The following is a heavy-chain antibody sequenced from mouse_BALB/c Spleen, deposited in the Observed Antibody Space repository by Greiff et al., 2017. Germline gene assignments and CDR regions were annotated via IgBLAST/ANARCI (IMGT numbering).Heavy chain of an antibody. J-gene: IGHJ3*01. V-gene: IGHV14-3*02. CDR3: AYGNYGAY. CDR1: GFNIKDTY. Sequence: DVKLQESGAELVKPGASVKLSCTASGFNIKDTYMHWVKQRPEQGLEWIGRIDPANGNTKYDPKFQGKATITADTSSNTAYLQLSSLTSEDTAVYYCAYGNYGAYWGQGTLVTVSA. CDR2: IDPANGNT. D-gene: IGHD2-1*01.